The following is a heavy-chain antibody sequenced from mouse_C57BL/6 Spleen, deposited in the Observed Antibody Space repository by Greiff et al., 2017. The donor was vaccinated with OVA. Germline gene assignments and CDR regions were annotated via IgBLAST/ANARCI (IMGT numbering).Heavy chain of an antibody. D-gene: IGHD3-2*02. J-gene: IGHJ2*01. Sequence: QVQLQQPGAELVKPGASVTVSCKASGYTFTSYWMHWVKQRPGQGLEWRGRMQPSDSDTNYNQKFKGKATLTVDKSSSTAYMQLSSLTSEDSAVYDCAMGLTAQATSDYWGQGTTLTVSS. CDR1: GYTFTSYW. V-gene: IGHV1-74*01. CDR3: AMGLTAQATSDY. CDR2: MQPSDSDT.